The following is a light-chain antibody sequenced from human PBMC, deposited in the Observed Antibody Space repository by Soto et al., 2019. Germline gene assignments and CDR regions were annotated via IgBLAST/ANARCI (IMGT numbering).Light chain of an antibody. Sequence: DIQVTQSPSSVSASVGDRVTITCRTSQDVSSCLAWYQQKPGKAPELLIYSASTWPTGVPPRFSGSGCGTDYSPPISSMQPEDFAAYYCHQENNFPLTFGGGTKVEIK. CDR3: HQENNFPLT. CDR1: QDVSSC. J-gene: IGKJ4*01. V-gene: IGKV1-12*01. CDR2: SAS.